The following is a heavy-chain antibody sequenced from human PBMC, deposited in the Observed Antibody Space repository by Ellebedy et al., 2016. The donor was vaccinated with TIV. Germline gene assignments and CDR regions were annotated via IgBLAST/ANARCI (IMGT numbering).Heavy chain of an antibody. CDR3: ARDNEANWWTAFDY. Sequence: MPSETLSLTCTIAGGSINPYYWSWIRQPPGKGLEWIGYIYYTGSTNYNPSLKSRVTISVDTSKNQFSLKLSSVTAADTAVYFCARDNEANWWTAFDYWGQGTLVTVSS. V-gene: IGHV4-59*01. CDR1: GGSINPYY. J-gene: IGHJ4*02. D-gene: IGHD2-8*02. CDR2: IYYTGST.